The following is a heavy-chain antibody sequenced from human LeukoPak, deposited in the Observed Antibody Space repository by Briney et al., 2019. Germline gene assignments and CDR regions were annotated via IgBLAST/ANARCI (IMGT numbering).Heavy chain of an antibody. J-gene: IGHJ4*02. D-gene: IGHD6-25*01. CDR3: AKDLSEYSSGGLLPYTYKQQGPDY. CDR1: GFTFSSYA. V-gene: IGHV3-23*01. CDR2: ISGSDGST. Sequence: PGGSLRLSCAASGFTFSSYAMSWVRQAPGKGLEWVSGISGSDGSTNYADSVKGRFTTSRDNSKNTLYLQMNSLRAEDTAVYYCAKDLSEYSSGGLLPYTYKQQGPDYWGQGTLVTVSS.